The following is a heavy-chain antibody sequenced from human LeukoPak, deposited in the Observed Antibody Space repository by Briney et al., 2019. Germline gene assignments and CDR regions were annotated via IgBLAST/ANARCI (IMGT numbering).Heavy chain of an antibody. V-gene: IGHV3-30*18. Sequence: GGSLRLSCAASGFTFSSYDMHWVRQAPGRGLEWVAIILSDGNDKYYADSVKGRFTISGDNSKDTLDLQMNSLRAEDTAVYYCAKDRTSTWSWDYWGQGTLVIVSS. J-gene: IGHJ4*02. CDR3: AKDRTSTWSWDY. CDR2: ILSDGNDK. D-gene: IGHD6-13*01. CDR1: GFTFSSYD.